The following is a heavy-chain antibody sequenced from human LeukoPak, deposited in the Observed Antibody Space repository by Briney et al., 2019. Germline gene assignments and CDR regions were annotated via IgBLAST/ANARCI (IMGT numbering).Heavy chain of an antibody. CDR1: GGSISSSDYY. Sequence: SETLSLTCTVSGGSISSSDYYWGGIRQPPGKGLEWIGSIYYSGSTYYNPSLTSRVTISVDTSKNQVSLKLNSVTAADTAVYYCARLRGYTYGPLDYWGQGTLVTVSS. CDR3: ARLRGYTYGPLDY. CDR2: IYYSGST. D-gene: IGHD5-18*01. J-gene: IGHJ4*02. V-gene: IGHV4-39*01.